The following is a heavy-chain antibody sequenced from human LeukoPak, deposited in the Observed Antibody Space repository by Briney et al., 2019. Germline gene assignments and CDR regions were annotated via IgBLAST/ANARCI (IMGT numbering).Heavy chain of an antibody. CDR3: ARGSFGP. J-gene: IGHJ3*01. CDR2: ISSSSSTI. V-gene: IGHV3-48*01. Sequence: GGSLRLSCAASGFTFSSYNMNWVRQAPGKGLEWVSYISSSSSTIYYADSVKGRFTIPRDNAKNSLYLQMNSLRAEDTAVYYCARGSFGPWGQGTMVTVSS. CDR1: GFTFSSYN. D-gene: IGHD1-26*01.